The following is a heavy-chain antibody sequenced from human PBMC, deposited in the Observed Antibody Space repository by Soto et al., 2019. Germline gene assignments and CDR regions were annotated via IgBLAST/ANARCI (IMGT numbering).Heavy chain of an antibody. J-gene: IGHJ3*02. V-gene: IGHV1-3*01. CDR3: ARSGSCTSTSCYGGFDI. Sequence: QVQLVQSGAEVKKPGASVKVSCKTSGYTFTNYAIHWVRQAPGQRLEWMGWINAGDGNTKYSQKFQGRVTITRDTYASTAYMELRSLTSEDAAVYYCARSGSCTSTSCYGGFDIWGQGTMVTVSS. D-gene: IGHD2-2*01. CDR1: GYTFTNYA. CDR2: INAGDGNT.